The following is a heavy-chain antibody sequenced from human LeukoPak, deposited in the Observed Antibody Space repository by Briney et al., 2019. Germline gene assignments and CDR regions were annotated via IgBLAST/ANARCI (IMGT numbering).Heavy chain of an antibody. D-gene: IGHD5-18*01. Sequence: GGSLRLSSAASGFTFSSYWMTWVRQAPGKGLEWVANIKQDGSDQYYVDSLKGRFTISRDNAKNLLYLQMNSLRAEDTAVYYCASLPLYARGYNYGYFLLPFINYWGQGTLVTVSS. CDR3: ASLPLYARGYNYGYFLLPFINY. V-gene: IGHV3-7*01. CDR1: GFTFSSYW. CDR2: IKQDGSDQ. J-gene: IGHJ4*02.